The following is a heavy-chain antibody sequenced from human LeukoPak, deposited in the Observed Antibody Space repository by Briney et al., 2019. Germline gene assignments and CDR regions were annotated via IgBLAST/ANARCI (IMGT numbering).Heavy chain of an antibody. D-gene: IGHD6-6*01. J-gene: IGHJ4*02. CDR1: GGSINRNY. V-gene: IGHV4-4*07. Sequence: SETLSLTCTVSGGSINRNYWSWIRQPAGKGLEWMGRVYSRGSITYNPSLESRVTMSVDTSKNEFYLKLTSVTAADTAVYYCARTSIGVANYYFDYWGQGTLVTVSS. CDR3: ARTSIGVANYYFDY. CDR2: VYSRGSI.